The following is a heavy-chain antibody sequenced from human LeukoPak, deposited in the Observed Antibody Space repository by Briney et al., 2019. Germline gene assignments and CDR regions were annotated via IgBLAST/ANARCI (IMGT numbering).Heavy chain of an antibody. V-gene: IGHV3-21*01. CDR3: ASNDYGDYVWFDP. CDR1: GFTFSSYS. J-gene: IGHJ5*02. Sequence: GGSLRLSCAASGFTFSSYSVNWVRQAPGKGLEWVSSISSSSSYIYYADSVKGRFTISRDNAKNSLYLQMNSLRAEDTAVYYCASNDYGDYVWFDPWGQGTLVTVSS. D-gene: IGHD4-17*01. CDR2: ISSSSSYI.